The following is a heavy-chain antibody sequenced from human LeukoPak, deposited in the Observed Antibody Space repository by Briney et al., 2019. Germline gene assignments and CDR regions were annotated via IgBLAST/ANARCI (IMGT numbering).Heavy chain of an antibody. J-gene: IGHJ4*02. D-gene: IGHD4-23*01. CDR3: ARADDGANSWVNY. CDR2: INSDGSGT. Sequence: GGSLRLSCAASGFTFSSYWMHWVRQAPGKGLVWISRINSDGSGTGYADSVKGRFTISRDNAKNALYLQMNSLRAEDTAVYYCARADDGANSWVNYWGQGTLVTVSS. V-gene: IGHV3-74*01. CDR1: GFTFSSYW.